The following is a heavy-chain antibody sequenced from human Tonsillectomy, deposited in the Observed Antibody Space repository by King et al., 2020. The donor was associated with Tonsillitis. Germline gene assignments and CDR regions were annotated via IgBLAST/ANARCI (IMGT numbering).Heavy chain of an antibody. CDR3: ARGLPNWGSDYYYYMDV. Sequence: QLVQSGAEVKKPGSSVKVSCKASGGTFSSYAISWVRQAPGQGLEWMGGIIPIFGTANYAQKFQGRVTITADESTSTAYMELSSLRSEDTAVYYCARGLPNWGSDYYYYMDVWGKGTTVTVS. D-gene: IGHD7-27*01. CDR2: IIPIFGTA. J-gene: IGHJ6*03. CDR1: GGTFSSYA. V-gene: IGHV1-69*01.